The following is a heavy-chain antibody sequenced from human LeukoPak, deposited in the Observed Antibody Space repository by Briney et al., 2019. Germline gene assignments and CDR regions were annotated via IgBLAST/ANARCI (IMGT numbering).Heavy chain of an antibody. CDR2: IWYDGSNN. CDR3: ARANYGSGSNYYYGLDV. J-gene: IGHJ6*02. Sequence: PGRSLRLSCAASGFTFSTYGMHWVRQAPGKGLEWVADIWYDGSNNYYADSVKGRFTISRDNSKNTLYLQVNSLRAEDTAVYYCARANYGSGSNYYYGLDVWGQGTTVTVSS. V-gene: IGHV3-33*01. D-gene: IGHD3-10*01. CDR1: GFTFSTYG.